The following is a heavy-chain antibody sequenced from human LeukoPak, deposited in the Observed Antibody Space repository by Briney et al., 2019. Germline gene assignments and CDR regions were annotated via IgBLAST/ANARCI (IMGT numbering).Heavy chain of an antibody. V-gene: IGHV5-51*01. CDR1: GYSFTNYW. J-gene: IGHJ4*02. D-gene: IGHD3-9*01. CDR3: ARRDILTGILDY. CDR2: IFPDDSDT. Sequence: GESLKISCKGSGYSFTNYWIGWVRQMPGKGPEWMGIIFPDDSDTRYSPSFQGQVTISADKSISTAYLQWSSLKASDSATYYCARRDILTGILDYWGQGTLVTVSS.